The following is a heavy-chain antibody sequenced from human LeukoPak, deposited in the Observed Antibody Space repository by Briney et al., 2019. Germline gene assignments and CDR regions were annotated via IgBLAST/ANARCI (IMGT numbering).Heavy chain of an antibody. J-gene: IGHJ4*02. CDR1: GFTFSIYG. CDR2: ISGSGGST. CDR3: AKVEMATIFFDY. D-gene: IGHD5-24*01. Sequence: HPGGSLRLSCAVSGFTFSIYGMSWVRQAPGKGLEWVSAISGSGGSTYYADSVKGRFTISRDNSKNTLYLQMNSLRAEDTAVYYCAKVEMATIFFDYWGQGTLVTVSS. V-gene: IGHV3-23*01.